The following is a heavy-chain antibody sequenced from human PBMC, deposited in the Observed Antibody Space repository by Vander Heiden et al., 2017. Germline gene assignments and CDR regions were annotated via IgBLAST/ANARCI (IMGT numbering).Heavy chain of an antibody. J-gene: IGHJ6*02. Sequence: QVQLVESGGGVAQPGRSLRLSCAAAGFPFSTYCVHWVRQAPGKGLECVAVIWYDGSNKYYADSVKGRFTISRDNSKNTLYLQMNSLRAEDTAVYYCARPGEQGDDYYYYYGMDVWGQGTTVTVSS. CDR3: ARPGEQGDDYYYYYGMDV. CDR1: GFPFSTYC. D-gene: IGHD3-10*01. CDR2: IWYDGSNK. V-gene: IGHV3-33*01.